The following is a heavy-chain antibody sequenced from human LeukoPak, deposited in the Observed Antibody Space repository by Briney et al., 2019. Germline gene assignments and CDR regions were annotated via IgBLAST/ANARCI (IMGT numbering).Heavy chain of an antibody. J-gene: IGHJ4*02. D-gene: IGHD3-16*01. Sequence: SETLSLTCTVSGVSISTTSYYWGWIRQTPGKGLEWIGSMLYRGSTYYSPSLRSRVIISVAASKNQFFLTLGAVTAADTAVYYCARQGGWGGALSFFDSWGQGTLVTVSS. V-gene: IGHV4-39*01. CDR3: ARQGGWGGALSFFDS. CDR1: GVSISTTSYY. CDR2: MLYRGST.